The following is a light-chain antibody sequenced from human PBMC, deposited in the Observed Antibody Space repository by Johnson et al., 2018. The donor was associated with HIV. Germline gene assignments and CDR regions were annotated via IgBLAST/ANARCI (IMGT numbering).Light chain of an antibody. Sequence: QSVLTQPPSVSAAPGQMVTISCSGSSSNIGRNYVSWYQQLPGTAPKLLIYDNNKRPSGIPDRFSGSKSGTSATLGITGLQTGDEADYYCGTWDSTLSAGGYVFGTGTKVTVL. CDR1: SSNIGRNY. CDR3: GTWDSTLSAGGYV. J-gene: IGLJ1*01. CDR2: DNN. V-gene: IGLV1-51*01.